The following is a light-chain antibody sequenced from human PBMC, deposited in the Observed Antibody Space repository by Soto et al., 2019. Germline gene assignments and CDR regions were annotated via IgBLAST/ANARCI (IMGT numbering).Light chain of an antibody. CDR3: QQSYSSPPT. CDR1: QSISNH. CDR2: AAS. J-gene: IGKJ1*01. Sequence: EIQMTQSPSSLSASVEDRVIITCRASQSISNHLNWYQQKPGKAPKLLIFAASSLQRAVPSRVSGSRSGPDFTLTISSLKPEDFETYYCQQSYSSPPTFGQGTKVDIK. V-gene: IGKV1-39*01.